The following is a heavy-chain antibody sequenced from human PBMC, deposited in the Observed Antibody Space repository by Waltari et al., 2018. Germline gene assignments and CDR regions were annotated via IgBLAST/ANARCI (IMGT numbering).Heavy chain of an antibody. CDR3: ASSPRPSIPPPFDF. V-gene: IGHV1-69*06. Sequence: QVQLVQSGAEVKTPGSSVKVSCTASGGTFPAYSISWVRQAPGHGPEWMGGIIPMLSTTNYAQKYQDRVTITADKSADTAYLEMSSLRSEDTAMYFCASSPRPSIPPPFDFWGQGIPVTVSA. J-gene: IGHJ4*02. CDR1: GGTFPAYS. D-gene: IGHD2-21*01. CDR2: IIPMLSTT.